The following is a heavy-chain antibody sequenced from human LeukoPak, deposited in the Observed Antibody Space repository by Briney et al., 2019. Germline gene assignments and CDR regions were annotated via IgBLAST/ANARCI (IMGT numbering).Heavy chain of an antibody. CDR2: IYSGGTT. Sequence: GGSLRLSCAASGFTFSSYAMSWVRQAPGKGLEWVSTIYSGGTTYYADSVMGRFTISRHNSRNTLYLRMNSLRAEDTAVYYCARVDTVMAYYFDLWGQGTLVTVSS. V-gene: IGHV3-53*04. J-gene: IGHJ4*02. CDR1: GFTFSSYA. D-gene: IGHD5-18*01. CDR3: ARVDTVMAYYFDL.